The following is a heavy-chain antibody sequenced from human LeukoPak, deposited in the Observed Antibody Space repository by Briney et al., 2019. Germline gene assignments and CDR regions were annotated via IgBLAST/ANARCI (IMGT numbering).Heavy chain of an antibody. CDR1: GFXFSSYE. CDR2: LSSGGSII. J-gene: IGHJ4*02. V-gene: IGHV3-48*03. Sequence: GGSLRLSCAASGFXFSSYEMNWVRQAPGEGLEWVSYLSSGGSIIYYADSVKGRFTISRDNAKNSLYLQMNSLRAEDTAVYYCARRLDYWGQGTLVTVSS. CDR3: ARRLDY.